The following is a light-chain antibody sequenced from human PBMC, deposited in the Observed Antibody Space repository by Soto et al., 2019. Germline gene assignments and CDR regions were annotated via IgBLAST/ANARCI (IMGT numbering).Light chain of an antibody. Sequence: QSVLTQPPSVSGAPGQRVTISCTWSSSNIGAGDDVHWYQQLPGTAPKLLIYGDSNRPTGVPDRFSGSKSGTSASLAITGLQAEDQADYSCHSYDSSLGGYWVFGGGTKLTVL. J-gene: IGLJ3*02. CDR3: HSYDSSLGGYWV. CDR1: SSNIGAGDD. CDR2: GDS. V-gene: IGLV1-40*01.